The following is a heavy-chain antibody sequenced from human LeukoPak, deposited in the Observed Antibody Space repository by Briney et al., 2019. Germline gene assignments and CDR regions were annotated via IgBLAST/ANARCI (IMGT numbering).Heavy chain of an antibody. CDR1: GFTFTTYW. V-gene: IGHV3-7*03. D-gene: IGHD6-13*01. CDR2: IKQDGTER. Sequence: GGSLRLSCAASGFTFTTYWMSWVRQAPGKGLEWVANIKQDGTERYYVDSVKGRFTISRDNAKNSLYLQMNSLRAEDTAVYYCARPGAYSSSWYWFDPWGQGTLVTVSS. CDR3: ARPGAYSSSWYWFDP. J-gene: IGHJ5*02.